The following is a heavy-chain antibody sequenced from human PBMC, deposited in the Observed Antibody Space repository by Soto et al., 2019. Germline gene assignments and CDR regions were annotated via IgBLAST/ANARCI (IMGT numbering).Heavy chain of an antibody. D-gene: IGHD6-19*01. CDR2: IYPGDSDT. J-gene: IGHJ3*01. CDR3: ARGWHSSGWSHGFDV. CDR1: GYKVSTWHNFTSYW. V-gene: IGHV5-51*01. Sequence: PGESLKISCMGSGYKVSTWHNFTSYWIAWVRQMPGEGLEWMGIIYPGDSDTRYSPSFQGQVTISADKSINSVYLQWSSLKASDTATYDCARGWHSSGWSHGFDVWGQGTMVTVSS.